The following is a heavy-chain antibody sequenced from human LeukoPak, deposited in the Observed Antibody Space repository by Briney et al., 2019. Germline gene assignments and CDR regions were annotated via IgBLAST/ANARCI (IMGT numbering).Heavy chain of an antibody. CDR2: IYYSGST. Sequence: PSGTLSLTCTVSGGSISSYYWSWIRQPPGKGLEWIGYIYYSGSTNYNPSLKSRVTISVDTSKNQFSLKLSSVTAADTAVYYCAREVGSYSYAFDIWGQGTMVTVSS. J-gene: IGHJ3*02. V-gene: IGHV4-59*01. CDR3: AREVGSYSYAFDI. CDR1: GGSISSYY. D-gene: IGHD1-26*01.